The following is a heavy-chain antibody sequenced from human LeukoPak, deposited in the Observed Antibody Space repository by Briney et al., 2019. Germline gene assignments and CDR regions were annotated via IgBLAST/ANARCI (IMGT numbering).Heavy chain of an antibody. CDR2: IYYSGST. J-gene: IGHJ4*02. V-gene: IGHV4-59*12. CDR1: GGSISSYY. CDR3: ARSAADPPSFDY. D-gene: IGHD6-13*01. Sequence: SETLSLTCTVSGGSISSYYWSWIRQPPGKGLEWIGYIYYSGSTNYNPSLKSRVTISVDTSKNQFSLKLSSVTAADTAVYYCARSAADPPSFDYWGQGTLVTVSS.